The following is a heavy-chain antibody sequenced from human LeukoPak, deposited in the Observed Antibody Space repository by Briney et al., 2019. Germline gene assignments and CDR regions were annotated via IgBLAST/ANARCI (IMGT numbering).Heavy chain of an antibody. V-gene: IGHV4-39*01. CDR3: ARRHVSTTLEAE. J-gene: IGHJ4*02. CDR1: SGSIRSSGYY. CDR2: IYYSGST. D-gene: IGHD4-11*01. Sequence: SETLSLTCAVSSGSIRSSGYYWVWIRQPPGKGLEWVGSIYYSGSTYYNPSLKSRVTISADTSKNQFSLKLTSVTAADTAVYYCARRHVSTTLEAEWGQGVLVTVSS.